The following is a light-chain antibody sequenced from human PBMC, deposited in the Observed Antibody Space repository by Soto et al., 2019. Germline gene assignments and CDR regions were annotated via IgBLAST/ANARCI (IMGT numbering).Light chain of an antibody. CDR1: QGIRND. CDR3: LQDYNYPLT. Sequence: AIQMTQSPSSLSASVGARVTITCRASQGIRNDLGWYQQKPGKAPKLLIYAASSLQSGVPSRFSGSGSGTDFTLTISSLQPEEFATYYCLQDYNYPLTVGGGTKVDIK. CDR2: AAS. V-gene: IGKV1-6*01. J-gene: IGKJ4*01.